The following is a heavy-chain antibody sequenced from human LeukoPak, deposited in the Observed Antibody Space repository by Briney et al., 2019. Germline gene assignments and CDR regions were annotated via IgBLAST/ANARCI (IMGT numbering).Heavy chain of an antibody. V-gene: IGHV4-59*01. D-gene: IGHD1-26*01. CDR2: IYYSGST. J-gene: IGHJ4*02. CDR3: ARGGPYGGTDY. CDR1: GGSISSYY. Sequence: SETLSLTCTVSGGSISSYYWSWIRQPPGKGLEWVGYIYYSGSTNYNPSLNSRDTITVDTSKNQFSLKLSSVTAADTAGYYCARGGPYGGTDYWGQGTLVTVSS.